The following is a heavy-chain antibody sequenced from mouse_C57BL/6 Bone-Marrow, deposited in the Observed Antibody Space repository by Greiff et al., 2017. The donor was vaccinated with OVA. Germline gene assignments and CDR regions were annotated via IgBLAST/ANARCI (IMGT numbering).Heavy chain of an antibody. Sequence: EVQRVESGGGLVKPGGSLKLSCAASGFTFSSYAMSWVRQTPEKRLEWVATISDGGSYTYYPDNVKGRFTISRDNAKNNLYLQMSHLKSEDTAMYYCAREPGGFAYWGQGTLVTVSA. V-gene: IGHV5-4*01. CDR2: ISDGGSYT. J-gene: IGHJ3*01. CDR1: GFTFSSYA. CDR3: AREPGGFAY.